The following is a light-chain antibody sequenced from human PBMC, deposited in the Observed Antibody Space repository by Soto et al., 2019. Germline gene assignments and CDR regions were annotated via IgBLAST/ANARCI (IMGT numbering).Light chain of an antibody. CDR1: QTISRN. CDR3: HQYNNWPPGT. V-gene: IGKV3-15*01. J-gene: IGKJ2*01. CDR2: AAS. Sequence: IVLTQSPATLSVSPGERATLSCRASQTISRNLAWYQQRPGQAPRLLIYAASTMATGVPARFSGSGSGTEFTLTINSLQSEDFALYYCHQYNNWPPGTFGQGTKVEIK.